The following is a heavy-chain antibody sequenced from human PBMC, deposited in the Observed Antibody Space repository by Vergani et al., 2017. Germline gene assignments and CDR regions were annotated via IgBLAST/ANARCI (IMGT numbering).Heavy chain of an antibody. CDR2: ISWKSVII. CDR1: GMNFDDYA. V-gene: IGHV3-9*01. CDR3: AKYLRDSTDGLPDS. J-gene: IGHJ4*02. Sequence: EVQVVESGGALVQPGRSLRLSCAASGMNFDDYAMHWVRQPPGKGLEWVSGISWKSVIIDYADSVKGRFTVSRDNSKDILYLQMDSLRSEDTALYYCAKYLRDSTDGLPDSWGPGTLVIVSS. D-gene: IGHD2-21*02.